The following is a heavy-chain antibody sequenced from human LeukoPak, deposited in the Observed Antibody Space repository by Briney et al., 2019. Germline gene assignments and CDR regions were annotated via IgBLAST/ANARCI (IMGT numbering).Heavy chain of an antibody. CDR1: GFTFSSYA. CDR3: SRDRLGGLDL. J-gene: IGHJ5*02. Sequence: PGGSLRLSCAASGFTFSSYAMSWVRQAPGKGLEWVSSISTMSNYIFYRDSVKGRFTISRDNAKNSVYLQMNSLRPDDTAVYYCSRDRLGGLDLWGQGTLVTVSS. CDR2: ISTMSNYI. D-gene: IGHD5-12*01. V-gene: IGHV3-21*06.